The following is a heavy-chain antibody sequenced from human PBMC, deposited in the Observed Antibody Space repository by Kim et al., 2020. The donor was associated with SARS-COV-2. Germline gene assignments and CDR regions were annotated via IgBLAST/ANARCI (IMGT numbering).Heavy chain of an antibody. J-gene: IGHJ6*02. CDR2: IYPGDSDT. CDR1: GSRFTSYW. V-gene: IGHV5-51*01. Sequence: GESLKISCKGSGSRFTSYWIGWVRQMPGKGLEWMGIIYPGDSDTRYSPSFQGQVTISADKSISTAYLQWSSLKASDTAMYYCARSQRITIFGVVNYYGMDVWGQGTTVTVSS. D-gene: IGHD3-3*01. CDR3: ARSQRITIFGVVNYYGMDV.